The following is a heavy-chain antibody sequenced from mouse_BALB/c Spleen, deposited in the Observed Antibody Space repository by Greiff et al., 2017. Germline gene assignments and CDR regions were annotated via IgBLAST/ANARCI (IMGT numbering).Heavy chain of an antibody. CDR2: ISSGSSTI. CDR1: GFTFSSFG. J-gene: IGHJ4*01. Sequence: EVKLVESGGGLVQPGGSRKLSCAASGFTFSSFGMHWVRQAPEKGLEWVAYISSGSSTIYYADTVKGRFTISRDNPKNTLFLQMTSLRSEDTAMYYCARADGNYPYSYAMDYWGQGTSVTVSS. CDR3: ARADGNYPYSYAMDY. D-gene: IGHD2-1*01. V-gene: IGHV5-17*02.